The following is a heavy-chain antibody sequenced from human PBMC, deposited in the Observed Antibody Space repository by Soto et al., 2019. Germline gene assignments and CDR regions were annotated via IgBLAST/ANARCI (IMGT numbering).Heavy chain of an antibody. V-gene: IGHV3-30-3*01. J-gene: IGHJ4*02. CDR2: ISYDGSLK. Sequence: QVQLVESGGGVVQPGGSLRVSCAASGFTFSGYAMRWVRQAPGKGLEWVAFISYDGSLKYYADSVKGRFTTSRDNSQNTLYLQMNTLRPEDTAVYYCARDVPLGHWGQGALVTVSS. CDR1: GFTFSGYA. CDR3: ARDVPLGH. D-gene: IGHD3-16*01.